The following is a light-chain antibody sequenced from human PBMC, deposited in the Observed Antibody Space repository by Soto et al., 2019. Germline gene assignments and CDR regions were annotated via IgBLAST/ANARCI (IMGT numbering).Light chain of an antibody. V-gene: IGKV1-27*01. CDR3: QKYDNAPLT. CDR1: QDISTY. CDR2: AAY. J-gene: IGKJ4*01. Sequence: DIQMTQAPSSLSASVGDRVTITCRARQDISTYLAWYQQKPGKVPKLLISAAYTLQSGVPPRFSGSGSGTHFTLTISSLQPEDVATYYCQKYDNAPLTFGGGTKVEIK.